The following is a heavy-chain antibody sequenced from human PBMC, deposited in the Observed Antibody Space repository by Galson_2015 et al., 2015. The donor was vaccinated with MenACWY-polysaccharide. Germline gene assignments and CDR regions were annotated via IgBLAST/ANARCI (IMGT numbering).Heavy chain of an antibody. D-gene: IGHD6-6*01. J-gene: IGHJ4*02. CDR1: GFTFDDYA. CDR3: AKDRYMSIAASSVDC. Sequence: SLRLSCAASGFTFDDYAMHWVQQAPGKGLEWVSGISWNSGSIGYADSVKGRFTISRDNAKNSLYLQMNSLRAEDTALYYCAKDRYMSIAASSVDCWGQGTLVTVSS. CDR2: ISWNSGSI. V-gene: IGHV3-9*01.